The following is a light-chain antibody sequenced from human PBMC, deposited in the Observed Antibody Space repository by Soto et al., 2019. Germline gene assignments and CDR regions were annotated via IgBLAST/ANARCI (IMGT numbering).Light chain of an antibody. Sequence: DIQMTQSPSSLSASVGDRVTITCQASQDISNYLNWYQQKPGKAPKLLIYDASNLETGVPSRFSGSGSGTDFTFTISSLQPEDIATYYCKQYDNLPPNHTFGQGTRLEIK. CDR2: DAS. J-gene: IGKJ5*01. CDR3: KQYDNLPPNHT. V-gene: IGKV1-33*01. CDR1: QDISNY.